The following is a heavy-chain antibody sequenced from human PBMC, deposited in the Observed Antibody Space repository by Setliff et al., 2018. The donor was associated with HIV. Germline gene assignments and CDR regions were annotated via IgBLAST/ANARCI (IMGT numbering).Heavy chain of an antibody. CDR2: ISPDSGDT. D-gene: IGHD3-10*01. J-gene: IGHJ4*02. CDR3: ARDAGAPGRGNPLDY. Sequence: SVKVSCQTSGYTFTVNHLHWVRQAPGQGVEWVGKISPDSGDTFYAQKFQGRVTLTRDTSITTAYMELSTLRDDDTAVYYCARDAGAPGRGNPLDYWGQGTLVTVSS. CDR1: GYTFTVNH. V-gene: IGHV1-2*02.